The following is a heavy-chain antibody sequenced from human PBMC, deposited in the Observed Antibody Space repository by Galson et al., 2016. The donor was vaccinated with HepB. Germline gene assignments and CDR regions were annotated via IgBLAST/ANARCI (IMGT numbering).Heavy chain of an antibody. CDR1: GFSLSTSGVG. CDR2: IYWNDDK. Sequence: PALVKPTQTLTLTCTFSGFSLSTSGVGVGWIRQPPGKALEWLAVIYWNDDKHYSPSLMNRLTIAKDTSKSQVVLTMTNMDPVDTATYYCAHPPVRDYDFWGGFYSGGDYFDHWGQGTLVTVSS. V-gene: IGHV2-5*01. CDR3: AHPPVRDYDFWGGFYSGGDYFDH. D-gene: IGHD3-3*01. J-gene: IGHJ4*02.